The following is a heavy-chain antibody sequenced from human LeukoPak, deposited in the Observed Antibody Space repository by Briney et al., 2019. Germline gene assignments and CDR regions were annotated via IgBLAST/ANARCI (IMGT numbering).Heavy chain of an antibody. J-gene: IGHJ3*02. CDR1: GFTFSSYG. D-gene: IGHD2-8*01. CDR3: AKVLGYCTNGVCFRAFDI. Sequence: PGGSLRLSCAASGFTFSSYGMNWVRQAPGKGLEWVSSISSSSSYIYYADSVKGRFTISRDNSKNTLYLQMNSLRAEDTAVYYCAKVLGYCTNGVCFRAFDIWGQGTMVTVSS. V-gene: IGHV3-21*04. CDR2: ISSSSSYI.